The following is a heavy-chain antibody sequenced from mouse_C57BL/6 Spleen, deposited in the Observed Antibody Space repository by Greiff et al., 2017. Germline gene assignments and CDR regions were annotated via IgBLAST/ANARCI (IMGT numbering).Heavy chain of an antibody. CDR3: ARGRYGSSIFDY. Sequence: VQLQESGPELVKPGASVKISCKASGYAFSSSWMNWVKQRPGKGLEWIGRIYPGDGDTNYNGKFKGKATLTADKSSSTAYMQLSSLTSEDSAVYVCARGRYGSSIFDYWGQGTTLTVSS. CDR2: IYPGDGDT. D-gene: IGHD1-1*01. J-gene: IGHJ2*01. V-gene: IGHV1-82*01. CDR1: GYAFSSSW.